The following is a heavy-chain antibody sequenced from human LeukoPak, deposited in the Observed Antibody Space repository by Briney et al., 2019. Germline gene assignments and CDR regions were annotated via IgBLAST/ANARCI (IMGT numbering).Heavy chain of an antibody. Sequence: SETLSLTCTVSGYSISSGYYWGWIRQPPGKGLEWIGTIYHSGSTYYNPSRKSRVTISVDTSKNRFSLKLSSVTAADTAVYYCARGIAADVKYNWFDPWGQGTLVTVSS. CDR2: IYHSGST. CDR1: GYSISSGYY. J-gene: IGHJ5*02. V-gene: IGHV4-38-2*02. D-gene: IGHD6-13*01. CDR3: ARGIAADVKYNWFDP.